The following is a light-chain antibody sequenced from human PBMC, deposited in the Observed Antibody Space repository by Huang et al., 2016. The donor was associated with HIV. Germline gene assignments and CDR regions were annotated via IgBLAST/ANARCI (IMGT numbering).Light chain of an antibody. V-gene: IGKV1-39*01. J-gene: IGKJ3*01. CDR3: QQSYSNTFT. Sequence: DIQMTQSPSSLSASVGDRVIITCRVSQSISSYLNWSQQQPGKAPNILIYAASILQRWVPSRFSGSGSGTDFTLTIRSLQPEDFATYYCQQSYSNTFTFGAGTKVDVK. CDR2: AAS. CDR1: QSISSY.